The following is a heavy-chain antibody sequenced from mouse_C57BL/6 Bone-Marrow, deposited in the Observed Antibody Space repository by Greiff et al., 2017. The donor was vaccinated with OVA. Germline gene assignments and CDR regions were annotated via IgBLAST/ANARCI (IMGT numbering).Heavy chain of an antibody. J-gene: IGHJ1*03. D-gene: IGHD1-1*01. Sequence: VQGVESGPELVKPGASVKISCKASGYAFSSSWMNWVKQRPGKGLEWIGRIYPGDGDTNYNGKFKGKATLTADKSSSTAYMQLSSLTSEDSAVYFCARDLLPWYFDVWGTGTTVTVSS. CDR1: GYAFSSSW. CDR3: ARDLLPWYFDV. CDR2: IYPGDGDT. V-gene: IGHV1-82*01.